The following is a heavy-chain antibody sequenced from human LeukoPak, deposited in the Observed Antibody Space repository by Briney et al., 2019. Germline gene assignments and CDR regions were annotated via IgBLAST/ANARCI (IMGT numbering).Heavy chain of an antibody. J-gene: IGHJ2*01. CDR3: AKIGVIGLWYFDL. CDR2: ISGSGGRI. CDR1: GFTFSSYA. D-gene: IGHD3-10*01. V-gene: IGHV3-23*01. Sequence: GGSLRLSCAASGFTFSSYAMSWVRQAPGKGLEWVSAISGSGGRIYFADSVKGRFTISRDNSKNTLYLQMNSLRAEDTAVYYCAKIGVIGLWYFDLWGRGTLATVSS.